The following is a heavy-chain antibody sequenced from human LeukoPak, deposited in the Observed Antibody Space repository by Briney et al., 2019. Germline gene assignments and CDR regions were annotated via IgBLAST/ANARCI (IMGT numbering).Heavy chain of an antibody. V-gene: IGHV1-18*01. CDR2: SSAYNGNT. Sequence: ASVKVSCKASGYTFTSYGISWVRQAPGQGLEWMGWSSAYNGNTNYAQKLQGRVTMTTDTSTSTAYMELRRLRSDDTAVYYCARRPPYCGGDCYADYWGQGTLVTVSS. CDR3: ARRPPYCGGDCYADY. CDR1: GYTFTSYG. D-gene: IGHD2-21*02. J-gene: IGHJ4*02.